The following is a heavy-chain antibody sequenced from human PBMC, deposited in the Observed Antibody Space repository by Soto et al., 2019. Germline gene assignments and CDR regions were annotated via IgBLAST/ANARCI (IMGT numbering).Heavy chain of an antibody. D-gene: IGHD3-16*01. CDR2: VYFSGST. V-gene: IGHV4-61*08. Sequence: SETLSLTCSVSGDSVSSGDYYWSWIRQPPGKGLEWIGHVYFSGSTNYIPSLKSRLTMSVDTAKNKFSLKLNSVTAADTAVYYCARITVDTYMIYWSETWGQGTQVT. J-gene: IGHJ5*02. CDR1: GDSVSSGDYY. CDR3: ARITVDTYMIYWSET.